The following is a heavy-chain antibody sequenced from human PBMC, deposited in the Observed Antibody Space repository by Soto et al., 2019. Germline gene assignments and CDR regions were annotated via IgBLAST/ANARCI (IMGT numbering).Heavy chain of an antibody. D-gene: IGHD6-13*01. CDR1: GFTFSSYT. V-gene: IGHV3-23*01. J-gene: IGHJ4*02. CDR3: ARGDLPAAGTV. CDR2: IGGSGDGT. Sequence: GGSLRLSCEASGFTFSSYTMNWFRRAPGKGLEWVATIGGSGDGTYYGDSVKGRFTISRDNSKNTVYLQMNSLRAEDTAIYYCARGDLPAAGTVWGQGTLVTVSS.